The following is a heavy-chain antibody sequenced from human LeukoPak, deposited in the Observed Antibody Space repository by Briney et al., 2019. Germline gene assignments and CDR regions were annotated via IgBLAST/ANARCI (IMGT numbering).Heavy chain of an antibody. J-gene: IGHJ6*03. CDR3: AREKEGYCSRTSCYLDYYYYYMDV. Sequence: GGSLRLSCAASGFTFSRYWMTWVRQAPGKGLEWVANIKQGGSEKYYVDSVKGRFTISRDNAKNSLYLQMNSLRAEDMAVYYCAREKEGYCSRTSCYLDYYYYYMDVWGKGTTVTISS. D-gene: IGHD2-2*01. CDR2: IKQGGSEK. CDR1: GFTFSRYW. V-gene: IGHV3-7*01.